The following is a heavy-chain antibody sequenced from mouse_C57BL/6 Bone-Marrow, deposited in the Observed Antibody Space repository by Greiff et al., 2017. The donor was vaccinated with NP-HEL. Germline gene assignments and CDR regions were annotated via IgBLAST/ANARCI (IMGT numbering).Heavy chain of an antibody. CDR1: VFTFSRYC. CDR3: ASPYDYDVAWFAY. J-gene: IGHJ3*01. V-gene: IGHV5-6*01. Sequence: EVKLVESGGDLVKPGGSLTLSCAASVFTFSRYCLSCVRPTPYTMLEFVATISSGCSYPYYPDSVKGRFTISRDNAKNTLYLQMSSLKSEDTAMYYCASPYDYDVAWFAYWGQGTLVTVSA. CDR2: ISSGCSYP. D-gene: IGHD2-4*01.